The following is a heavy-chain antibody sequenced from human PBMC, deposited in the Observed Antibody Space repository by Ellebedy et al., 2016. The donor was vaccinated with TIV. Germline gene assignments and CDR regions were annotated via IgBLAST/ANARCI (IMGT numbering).Heavy chain of an antibody. Sequence: SETLSLTCTVSGGSISSSSYYWGWIRQPPGKGLEWIGEINHSGSTNYNPSLKSRVTRSVDTSKNQFSLKLSSVTAADTAVYYCARNPPSGSYDYWGQGTLVTVSS. V-gene: IGHV4-39*07. J-gene: IGHJ4*02. CDR1: GGSISSSSYY. CDR3: ARNPPSGSYDY. D-gene: IGHD1-26*01. CDR2: INHSGST.